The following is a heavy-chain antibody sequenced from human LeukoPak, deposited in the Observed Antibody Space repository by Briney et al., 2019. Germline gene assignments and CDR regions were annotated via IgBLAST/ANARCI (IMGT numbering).Heavy chain of an antibody. Sequence: GGSLRLSCAASGFTFSSYAMSWVRQAPGKGLEWVSVISGSGGSTYYADSVKGRFTISRDNSKNTLYLQMSSLRAEDTAVYYCAKDGSGSYGGNDAFDIWGQGTMVTVSS. CDR2: ISGSGGST. V-gene: IGHV3-23*01. CDR1: GFTFSSYA. D-gene: IGHD3-10*01. J-gene: IGHJ3*02. CDR3: AKDGSGSYGGNDAFDI.